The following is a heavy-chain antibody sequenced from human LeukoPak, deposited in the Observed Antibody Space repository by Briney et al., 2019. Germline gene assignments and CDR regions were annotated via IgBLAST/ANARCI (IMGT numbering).Heavy chain of an antibody. CDR2: IYYSGST. CDR1: GGSISSGDYY. J-gene: IGHJ6*02. Sequence: SQTLSLTCTVSGGSISSGDYYWSWIRQPPGKGLEWIGYIYYSGSTYYNPSLKSRVTISVDTSKNQSSLKLSSVTAADTAVYYCARDSTPAYYYGMDVWGQGTTVTVSS. V-gene: IGHV4-30-4*01. D-gene: IGHD2-2*01. CDR3: ARDSTPAYYYGMDV.